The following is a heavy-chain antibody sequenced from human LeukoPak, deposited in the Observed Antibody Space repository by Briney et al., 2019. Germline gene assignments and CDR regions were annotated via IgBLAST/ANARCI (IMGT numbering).Heavy chain of an antibody. D-gene: IGHD3-22*01. V-gene: IGHV1-8*03. CDR3: ARGFHYYYDSSGYYWDAFDI. CDR2: MNPNSGNT. Sequence: ASVKVSCKASGYTFTSYDINWVRQATGQGLEWMGWMNPNSGNTGYAQKFQGRVTITRNTPISTAYMELSSLRSEDTAVYYCARGFHYYYDSSGYYWDAFDIWGQGTMVTVSS. CDR1: GYTFTSYD. J-gene: IGHJ3*02.